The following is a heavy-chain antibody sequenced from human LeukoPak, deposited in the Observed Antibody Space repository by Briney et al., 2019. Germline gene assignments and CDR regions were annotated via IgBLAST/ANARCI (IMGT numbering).Heavy chain of an antibody. CDR2: INPNSGDT. CDR1: GYTFTGYY. J-gene: IGHJ4*02. D-gene: IGHD5-12*01. Sequence: ASVKVSCKASGYTFTGYYTHWVRQAPGQGLEWMGWINPNSGDTNYAQKFQDRVTMTRDTSTSTAYMELRSLRSDDTAVYYCARVRSRGYSDYDHFDYWGQGTLVTVSS. CDR3: ARVRSRGYSDYDHFDY. V-gene: IGHV1-2*02.